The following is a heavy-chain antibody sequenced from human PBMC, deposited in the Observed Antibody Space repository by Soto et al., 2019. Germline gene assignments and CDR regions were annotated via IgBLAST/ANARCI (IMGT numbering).Heavy chain of an antibody. CDR1: GGSISHYY. CDR2: IHYSGST. J-gene: IGHJ4*02. CDR3: ARGHYDFWSGYFATIDY. D-gene: IGHD3-3*01. Sequence: SETLSLTCTVSGGSISHYYWSWIRQPPGKGLEWIGYIHYSGSTKYNPSLKSRVTISADTSKNQFSLKLSSVTAADAAVYYCARGHYDFWSGYFATIDYWGQGTLVTVSS. V-gene: IGHV4-59*08.